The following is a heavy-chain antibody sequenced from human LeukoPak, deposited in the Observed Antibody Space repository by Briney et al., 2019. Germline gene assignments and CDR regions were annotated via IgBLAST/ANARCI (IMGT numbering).Heavy chain of an antibody. CDR3: ARDATTLYGMDV. V-gene: IGHV3-30-3*01. CDR2: ISYDGSNK. Sequence: GGSLRLSCAASGFTFSSYAMHWVRQAPGKGLEWVAVISYDGSNKYYADSVKGRFTISRDNSKNTLYLQMNSLRAEDTAVYYCARDATTLYGMDVWGQGTTVTVSS. CDR1: GFTFSSYA. D-gene: IGHD1-1*01. J-gene: IGHJ6*02.